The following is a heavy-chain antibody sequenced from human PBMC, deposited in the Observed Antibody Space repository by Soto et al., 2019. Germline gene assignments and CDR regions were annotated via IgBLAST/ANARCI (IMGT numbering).Heavy chain of an antibody. Sequence: SQTLSLTCAISGDSVSSNSAAWNWIRQSPSRGLEWLGRTYYRSKWYNDYAVSVKSRITINPDTSKNQFSLQLNSVTPGDTAVYYCARGGYYYDSSGYSPRDYYYYYGMDVWGQGTTVTAP. CDR2: TYYRSKWYN. CDR1: GDSVSSNSAA. D-gene: IGHD3-22*01. CDR3: ARGGYYYDSSGYSPRDYYYYYGMDV. J-gene: IGHJ6*02. V-gene: IGHV6-1*01.